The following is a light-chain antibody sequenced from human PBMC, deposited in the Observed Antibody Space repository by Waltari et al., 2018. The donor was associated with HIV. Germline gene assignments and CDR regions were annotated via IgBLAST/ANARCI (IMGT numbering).Light chain of an antibody. J-gene: IGKJ4*01. V-gene: IGKV2-30*02. CDR1: QSLVHSDGNTY. Sequence: DVVMTQSPLSLPVTLGQPASISCRSSQSLVHSDGNTYLNWFQQRPGQSPRRLIYKVSNRDSGVPDRFSGSGSGTDFTLKISRVEAEDVGVYYCMRGTHWPLTFGGGTKVEIK. CDR2: KVS. CDR3: MRGTHWPLT.